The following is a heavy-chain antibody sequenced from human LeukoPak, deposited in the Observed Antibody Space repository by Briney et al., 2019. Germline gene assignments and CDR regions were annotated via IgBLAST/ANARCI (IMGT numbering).Heavy chain of an antibody. Sequence: PGGSLRLSCAASGFTFSTYGMHWVRQAPGKGLEWVAFIRHDGSNKYYADSVKGRFTVSRDNSKNTLYLQLNSLRVEDTAVYSCAKDSSDYGDYLYYFDYWGQGTLVTVSS. J-gene: IGHJ4*02. D-gene: IGHD4-17*01. V-gene: IGHV3-30*02. CDR1: GFTFSTYG. CDR3: AKDSSDYGDYLYYFDY. CDR2: IRHDGSNK.